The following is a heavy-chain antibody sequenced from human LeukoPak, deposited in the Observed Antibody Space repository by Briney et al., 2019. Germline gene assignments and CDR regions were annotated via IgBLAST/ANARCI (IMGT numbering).Heavy chain of an antibody. V-gene: IGHV3-23*01. D-gene: IGHD1-1*01. CDR1: GFTFSRIA. CDR2: IRSNGDTA. Sequence: PGGSLRLSCAASGFTFSRIAMTWVRQAPGKGLEWVSTIRSNGDTAYNADSVRGRFAISRDNSKNALFLQMNSLRVEDTGIYYCAKGQELDDGVFDSWGQGTLVTVPS. J-gene: IGHJ4*02. CDR3: AKGQELDDGVFDS.